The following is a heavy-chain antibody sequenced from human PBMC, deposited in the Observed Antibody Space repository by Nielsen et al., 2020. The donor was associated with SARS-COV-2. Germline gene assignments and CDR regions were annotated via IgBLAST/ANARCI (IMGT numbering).Heavy chain of an antibody. CDR2: IDWAGDK. CDR3: AREWCMGRGHYYGMDV. V-gene: IGHV2-70*11. CDR1: GFSLGISGMC. J-gene: IGHJ6*02. D-gene: IGHD2-8*02. Sequence: SGPTLVQPTQTLTLTCTFSGFSLGISGMCVSWIRQPPGKALEWLARIDWAGDKNYNTSLKTRLTISKDTSKNQVVLTVTKIDPVDTATYFCAREWCMGRGHYYGMDVWGQGTTVTVSS.